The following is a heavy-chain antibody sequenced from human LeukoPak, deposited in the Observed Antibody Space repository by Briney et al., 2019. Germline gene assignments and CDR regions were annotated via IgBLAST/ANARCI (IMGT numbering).Heavy chain of an antibody. D-gene: IGHD6-13*01. J-gene: IGHJ4*02. V-gene: IGHV3-9*03. CDR3: AKGRGGIAIPLFDY. CDR1: GFTFDDYA. CDR2: ISWNSGSI. Sequence: GGSLRLSCAASGFTFDDYAMHWVRQAPGKGLEWVSGISWNSGSIGYADSVKGRFTISRDNAKNSLYLQMNSLRAEDMALYYCAKGRGGIAIPLFDYWGQGTLVTVSS.